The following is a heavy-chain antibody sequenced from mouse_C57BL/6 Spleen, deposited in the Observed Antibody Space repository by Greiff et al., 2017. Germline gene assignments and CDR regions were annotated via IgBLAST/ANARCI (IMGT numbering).Heavy chain of an antibody. V-gene: IGHV1-55*01. CDR3: ARRGRNSSGFAWFAY. D-gene: IGHD3-2*02. CDR2: IYPGSGST. CDR1: GYTFTSYW. Sequence: QVQLQQPGAELVKPGASVKMSCKASGYTFTSYWITWVKQRPGQGLEWIGDIYPGSGSTNYNEKFKSKATLTVDTSSSTAYMQLSSLTSEDSAVYYCARRGRNSSGFAWFAYWGQGTLVTVSA. J-gene: IGHJ3*01.